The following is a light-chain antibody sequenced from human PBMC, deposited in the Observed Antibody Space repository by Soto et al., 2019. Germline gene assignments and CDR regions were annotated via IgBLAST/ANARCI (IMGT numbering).Light chain of an antibody. J-gene: IGLJ1*01. CDR3: QSYDSSLSGCYV. Sequence: QSVLTQPPSVSGAPGQRVTISCTGSGSNIGAGYDVHWYQQLPGTAPKLLIYGNSNRPSGVPDRFSGSKSGTSASLAITGLQAEDEADYYCQSYDSSLSGCYVFGTGTKVTVL. CDR1: GSNIGAGYD. CDR2: GNS. V-gene: IGLV1-40*01.